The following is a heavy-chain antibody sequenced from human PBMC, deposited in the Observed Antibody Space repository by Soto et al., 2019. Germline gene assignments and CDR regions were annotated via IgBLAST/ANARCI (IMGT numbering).Heavy chain of an antibody. J-gene: IGHJ3*02. CDR3: AKDRRETVTTPDAFDI. V-gene: IGHV3-9*01. CDR2: ISWNSGSI. D-gene: IGHD4-17*01. Sequence: GGSLRLSCAASGFTFDDYAMHWVRQAPGKGLEWVSGISWNSGSIGYADSVKGRFTISRDNAKNSLYLQMNSLRAEDTALYYCAKDRRETVTTPDAFDIWGQGTMVTVSS. CDR1: GFTFDDYA.